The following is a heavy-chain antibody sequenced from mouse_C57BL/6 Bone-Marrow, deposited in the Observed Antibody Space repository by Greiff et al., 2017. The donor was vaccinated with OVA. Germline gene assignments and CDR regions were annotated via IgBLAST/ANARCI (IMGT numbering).Heavy chain of an antibody. V-gene: IGHV1-81*01. CDR2: IYPRSGNT. J-gene: IGHJ2*01. CDR3: ARYGSSLDY. Sequence: VQRVESGAELARPGASVKLSCKASGYTFTSYGISWVKQRTGQGLEWIGEIYPRSGNTYYNEKFKGKATLTADKSSSTAYMELRSLTSEDSAVYFCARYGSSLDYWGQGTTLTVSS. D-gene: IGHD1-1*01. CDR1: GYTFTSYG.